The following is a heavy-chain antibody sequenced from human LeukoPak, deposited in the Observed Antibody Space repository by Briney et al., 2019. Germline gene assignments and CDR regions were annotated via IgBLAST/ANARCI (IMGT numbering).Heavy chain of an antibody. CDR2: INHSGST. CDR3: ASTPLPPALLYYYYYGMDV. CDR1: GGSFSGYY. Sequence: SETLSLTCAVYGGSFSGYYWSWIRQPPGKGLEWLGEINHSGSTNYNPSLKSRVTISVDTSKNQFSLKLSSVTAADTAVYYCASTPLPPALLYYYYYGMDVWGQGTTVTVSS. D-gene: IGHD1-26*01. J-gene: IGHJ6*02. V-gene: IGHV4-34*01.